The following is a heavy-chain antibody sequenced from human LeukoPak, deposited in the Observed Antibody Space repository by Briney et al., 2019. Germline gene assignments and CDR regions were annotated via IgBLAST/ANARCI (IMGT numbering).Heavy chain of an antibody. CDR3: ARASGSYWWFDS. J-gene: IGHJ5*01. CDR1: GYTFTSYY. D-gene: IGHD1-26*01. CDR2: VNPNSGDT. V-gene: IGHV1-2*02. Sequence: ASVKVSCKASGYTFTSYYVHWVRQAPGQGLEWMGCVNPNSGDTNYAQKFQGSVTMTRDTSISTVYMELSRLRSDDTAVYYCARASGSYWWFDSWGQGTLVTVSS.